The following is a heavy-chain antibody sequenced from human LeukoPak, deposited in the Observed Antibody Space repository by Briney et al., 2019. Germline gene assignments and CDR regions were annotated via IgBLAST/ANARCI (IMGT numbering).Heavy chain of an antibody. Sequence: GGSLRLSCAASGFTFSNAWMSWVRQAPGKGLEWVGRIKSKTDGGTTDYAAPVKGGFTISRDDSKNTLYLQMNSLKTEDTAVYYCTTGYYFYYMDVWGKGTTVTVSS. CDR1: GFTFSNAW. V-gene: IGHV3-15*01. D-gene: IGHD3-22*01. CDR3: TTGYYFYYMDV. CDR2: IKSKTDGGTT. J-gene: IGHJ6*03.